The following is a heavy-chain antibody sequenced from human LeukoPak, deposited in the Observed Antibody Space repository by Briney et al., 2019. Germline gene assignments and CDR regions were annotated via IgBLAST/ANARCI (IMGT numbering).Heavy chain of an antibody. CDR1: GGSFSGYY. V-gene: IGHV4-34*01. CDR3: ARDGANGPDYYYYYYMDV. D-gene: IGHD1-26*01. J-gene: IGHJ6*03. Sequence: SETLSLTCAVYGGSFSGYYWSWIRQPPGKGLEWIGEINHSGGTNYNPSLKSRVTISVDTSKNQFSLKLSSVTAADTAVYYCARDGANGPDYYYYYYMDVWGKGTTVTVSS. CDR2: INHSGGT.